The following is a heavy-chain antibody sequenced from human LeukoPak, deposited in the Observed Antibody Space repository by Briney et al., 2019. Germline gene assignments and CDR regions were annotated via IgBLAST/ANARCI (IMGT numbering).Heavy chain of an antibody. V-gene: IGHV1-2*02. CDR1: GYTFIAYY. CDR2: INPNSGGT. J-gene: IGHJ3*02. Sequence: ASVKVSCKASGYTFIAYYMNWVRQAPGQGLEWMGWINPNSGGTNYAQKFQGRVTTTRDTSISTAYMELTTLRSDDTAVYYCARNKGASGTNYDAFDIWGQGTMVTVSS. D-gene: IGHD3-10*01. CDR3: ARNKGASGTNYDAFDI.